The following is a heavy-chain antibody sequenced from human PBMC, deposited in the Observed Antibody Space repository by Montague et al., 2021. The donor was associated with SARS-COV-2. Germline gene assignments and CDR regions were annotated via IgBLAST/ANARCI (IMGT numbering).Heavy chain of an antibody. J-gene: IGHJ6*02. CDR2: IKPDGGEK. Sequence: LSLSLSASGFTFSSYWMSWVRQTPGKGLEWVANIKPDGGEKHYVDSVKGRFTISRDNAENSLNLQMDSLRAEDTALYYCARDSRIVGATGGMDVWGQGTTVIVSS. CDR1: GFTFSSYW. CDR3: ARDSRIVGATGGMDV. D-gene: IGHD1-26*01. V-gene: IGHV3-7*03.